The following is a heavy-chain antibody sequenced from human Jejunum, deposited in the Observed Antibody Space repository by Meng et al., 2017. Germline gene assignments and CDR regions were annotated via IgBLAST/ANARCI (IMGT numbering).Heavy chain of an antibody. J-gene: IGHJ2*01. CDR2: VYHSGST. CDR1: GGSIESHNG. CDR3: ARAAAGTGFGYFDL. Sequence: QGYLPDSCLGLGKPSEHLSLTCAVAGGSIESHNGWTWIRQPPGQGLEWIGEVYHSGSTHYNPSLQSRVTISIDNSKNQFYLQMSSLTAADTAVYYCARAAAGTGFGYFDLWGRGTLVTVSS. D-gene: IGHD6-19*01. V-gene: IGHV4-4*02.